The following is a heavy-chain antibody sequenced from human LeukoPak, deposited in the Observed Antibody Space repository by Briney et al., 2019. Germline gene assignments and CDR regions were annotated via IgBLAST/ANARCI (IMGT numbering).Heavy chain of an antibody. Sequence: GGSVRLPCAASGFTVSSKYMNWVRQAPGKGLEWVSVIYSGGSTKYADSVKGRFTISRDNSKNTLYLQMDSLRADDTAVYYCIYGHTLEFWGQETLVPVSS. D-gene: IGHD3-10*01. CDR2: IYSGGST. CDR3: IYGHTLEF. V-gene: IGHV3-53*01. J-gene: IGHJ4*02. CDR1: GFTVSSKY.